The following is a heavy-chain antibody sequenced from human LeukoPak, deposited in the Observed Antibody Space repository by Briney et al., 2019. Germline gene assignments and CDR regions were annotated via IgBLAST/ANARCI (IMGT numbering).Heavy chain of an antibody. Sequence: ASVKVSCKASGYTFTSYAMNWVRQAPGQGLEWMGWINTNTGNPTYAQGFTGRFVFSLDTSVSTAYLQISSLKAEDTAVYYCASRDSSGLLRDYYYYGMDVWGQGTTVTVSS. J-gene: IGHJ6*02. CDR3: ASRDSSGLLRDYYYYGMDV. V-gene: IGHV7-4-1*02. CDR1: GYTFTSYA. D-gene: IGHD3-22*01. CDR2: INTNTGNP.